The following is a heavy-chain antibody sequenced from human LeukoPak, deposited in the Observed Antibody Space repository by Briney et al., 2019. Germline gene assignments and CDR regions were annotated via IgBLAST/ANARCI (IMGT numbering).Heavy chain of an antibody. CDR2: IYYSGNT. CDR1: GGSISGYY. J-gene: IGHJ4*02. Sequence: SETLSLTCTVSGGSISGYYWVWIRQPPGKGLEWIGYIYYSGNTNYNPSLKSRVTISVDTSKNQFSLKLSSVTAADTAVYYCATTNVLLWFGELSKTAYFDYWGQGTLVTVSS. CDR3: ATTNVLLWFGELSKTAYFDY. V-gene: IGHV4-59*12. D-gene: IGHD3-10*01.